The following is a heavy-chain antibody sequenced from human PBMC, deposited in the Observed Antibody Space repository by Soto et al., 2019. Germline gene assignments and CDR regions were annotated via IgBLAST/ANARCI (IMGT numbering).Heavy chain of an antibody. Sequence: GGSLRLSCAASGFTFSSYGMHWVRQAPGKGLEWVAVIWYDGSNKYYADSVKGRFTISRDNSKNTLYLQMNSLRAEDTAVYYCARVDGSGSPYYYYGMDVWGQGTTVTVSS. D-gene: IGHD3-10*01. CDR1: GFTFSSYG. CDR2: IWYDGSNK. V-gene: IGHV3-33*01. J-gene: IGHJ6*02. CDR3: ARVDGSGSPYYYYGMDV.